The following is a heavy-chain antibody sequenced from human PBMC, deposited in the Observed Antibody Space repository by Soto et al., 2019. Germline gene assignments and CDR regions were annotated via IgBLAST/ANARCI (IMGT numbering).Heavy chain of an antibody. CDR1: GGSISSSSYY. Sequence: QLQLQESGPGLVKPSKTLSLTCTVSGGSISSSSYYWGWIRQPPGKGLEWIGSIYYSGSTYYNPSLKSRVTISVDTSKNQFSLKLSSVTAADTAVYYCANRTPQRYYFDYWGQGTLVTVSS. D-gene: IGHD6-25*01. V-gene: IGHV4-39*01. CDR3: ANRTPQRYYFDY. J-gene: IGHJ4*02. CDR2: IYYSGST.